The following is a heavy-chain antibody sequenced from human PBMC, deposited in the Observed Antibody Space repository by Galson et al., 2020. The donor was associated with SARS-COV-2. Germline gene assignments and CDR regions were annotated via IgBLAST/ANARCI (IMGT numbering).Heavy chain of an antibody. D-gene: IGHD3-3*01. V-gene: IGHV3-48*01. CDR1: GFTLSSYA. CDR2: ISGSGRTI. Sequence: GGSLRLPCAASGFTLSSYAMNWVRQAPGKGMEWVSYISGSGRTIYYADSAKGRFTISRDTAKNSLYLQMNRLRVEDTAVYYCARDQSGYVNYFDPWGQGTRVTVSS. J-gene: IGHJ5*02. CDR3: ARDQSGYVNYFDP.